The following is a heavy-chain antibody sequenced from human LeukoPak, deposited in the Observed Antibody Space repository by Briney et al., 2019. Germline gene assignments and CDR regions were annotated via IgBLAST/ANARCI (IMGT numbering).Heavy chain of an antibody. CDR2: VYHSGST. J-gene: IGHJ4*02. CDR3: ARHEKSVAYYFDY. CDR1: GGSISSSYW. V-gene: IGHV4-4*02. Sequence: SETLSLTCAVSGGSISSSYWWSWVRQPPGKGLEWIGEVYHSGSTNYSPSLKSRVTLSVDKSKNQFSLRLSSVTAADTAVYYCARHEKSVAYYFDYWGQGTLVTVSS.